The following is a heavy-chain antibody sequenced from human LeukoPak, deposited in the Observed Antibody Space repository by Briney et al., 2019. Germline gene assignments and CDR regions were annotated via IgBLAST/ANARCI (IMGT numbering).Heavy chain of an antibody. Sequence: PSETLSLTCTVSGGSISSYYWSWIRQPAGKGLEWIGRIYTSGSTNYNPSLKSRVTISVDTSKNQFSLKLSSVTAADTAVYYCARVSSTSCPQCFDYWGQGTLVTVSS. D-gene: IGHD2-2*01. CDR3: ARVSSTSCPQCFDY. J-gene: IGHJ4*02. CDR2: IYTSGST. CDR1: GGSISSYY. V-gene: IGHV4-4*07.